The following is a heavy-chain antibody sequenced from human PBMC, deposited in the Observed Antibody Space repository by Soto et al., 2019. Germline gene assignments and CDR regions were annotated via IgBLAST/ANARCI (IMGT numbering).Heavy chain of an antibody. CDR3: ARVRPDYDFWSGTNWFDP. J-gene: IGHJ5*02. Sequence: GASVKVSCKASGGTFSSYAISWVRQAPGQGLEWMGGIIPIFGTANYAQKFQGRVTITADKSTSTAYMELSSLRSEDTAVYYCARVRPDYDFWSGTNWFDPWGQGTLVTVSS. CDR2: IIPIFGTA. V-gene: IGHV1-69*06. CDR1: GGTFSSYA. D-gene: IGHD3-3*01.